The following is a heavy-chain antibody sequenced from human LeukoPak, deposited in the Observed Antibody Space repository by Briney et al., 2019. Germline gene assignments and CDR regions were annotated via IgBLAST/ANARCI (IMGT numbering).Heavy chain of an antibody. CDR2: ISSSSSYI. Sequence: PGGSQRLSCAASGFTFSSYSMNWVRQAPGKGLEWVSSISSSSSYIYYQDSVKGRFTISRDNAKNSLYLQMNSLRAEDTAVYYCARDRNEVTVTTSSFEYWGQGTLVTVSS. D-gene: IGHD4-17*01. V-gene: IGHV3-21*01. J-gene: IGHJ4*02. CDR1: GFTFSSYS. CDR3: ARDRNEVTVTTSSFEY.